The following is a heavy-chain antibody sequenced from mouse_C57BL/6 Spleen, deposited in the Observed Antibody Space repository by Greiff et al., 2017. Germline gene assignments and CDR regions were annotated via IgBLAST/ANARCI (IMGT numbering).Heavy chain of an antibody. CDR1: GYTFTDYN. CDR2: INPNNGGT. V-gene: IGHV1-22*01. J-gene: IGHJ4*01. Sequence: VQLQQSGPELVKPGASVKMSCKASGYTFTDYNMHWVKQSHGKSLEWIGYINPNNGGTSYNQKFKGKDTLTVNKSSSTAYMELRSLTSEDSAVYYCAFYYCRHAMDYWGQGTSVTVSS. CDR3: AFYYCRHAMDY. D-gene: IGHD1-1*01.